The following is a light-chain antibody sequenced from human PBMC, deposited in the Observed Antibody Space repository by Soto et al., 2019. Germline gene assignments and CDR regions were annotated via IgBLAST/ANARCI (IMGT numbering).Light chain of an antibody. CDR1: NSNIASNT. J-gene: IGLJ1*01. Sequence: QSVLTQPPSASETPGQTVSISCSGSNSNIASNTVNWYQHLPGTAPKLLIYYNNQRPSGVPDRFSGSKSGTSASLAISGLQSEDESDYYCAAWDDAVKRYGFGTGTKVTVL. V-gene: IGLV1-44*01. CDR2: YNN. CDR3: AAWDDAVKRYG.